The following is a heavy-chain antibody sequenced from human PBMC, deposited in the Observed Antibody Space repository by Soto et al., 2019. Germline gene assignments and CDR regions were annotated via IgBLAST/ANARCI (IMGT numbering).Heavy chain of an antibody. CDR1: GGSFSGYY. D-gene: IGHD2-15*01. CDR2: ITHSGST. V-gene: IGHV4-34*01. CDR3: ARGFRFCSGGSCYSGWFDP. Sequence: QVQLQQWGAGLLKPSETLSLTCVVYGGSFSGYYWSWIRQPPGKGLEWIGEITHSGSTNYNPSLKSRVTISVDTSQNQFSLKPSSVTAAHTAVYSCARGFRFCSGGSCYSGWFDPWGQGTLVTVSS. J-gene: IGHJ5*02.